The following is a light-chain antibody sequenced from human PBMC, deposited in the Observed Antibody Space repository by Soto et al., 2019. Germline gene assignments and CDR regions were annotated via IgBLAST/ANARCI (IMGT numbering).Light chain of an antibody. J-gene: IGLJ2*01. CDR3: NSYTSSSTLV. V-gene: IGLV2-14*03. CDR2: NVY. CDR1: SSDVGGYNF. Sequence: QSALTQPASVSGSPGQSITISCTGTSSDVGGYNFVSWYQQHPGKAPKLMLYNVYDRPSGISHRFSGYRSGNTASLTISGLQAEDEAHYYCNSYTSSSTLVFGGGTKLTVL.